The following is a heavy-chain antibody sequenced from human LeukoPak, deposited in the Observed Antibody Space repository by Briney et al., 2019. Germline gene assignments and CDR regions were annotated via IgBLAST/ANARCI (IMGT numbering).Heavy chain of an antibody. V-gene: IGHV3-48*03. CDR3: ARVGYFDSSGYLYVKGFDY. D-gene: IGHD3-22*01. J-gene: IGHJ4*02. CDR1: GITFSSYE. CDR2: ISSSGRII. Sequence: GGSLRLSCAASGITFSSYEMNWVRQAPGKGLEWVPYISSSGRIIYYADSVKGRFTISRDNAKNSLYLQMNSLRAEDTAVYYCARVGYFDSSGYLYVKGFDYWGQGTLVTVSS.